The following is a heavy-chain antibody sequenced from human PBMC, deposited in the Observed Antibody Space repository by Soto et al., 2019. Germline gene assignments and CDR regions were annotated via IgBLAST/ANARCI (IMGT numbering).Heavy chain of an antibody. J-gene: IGHJ5*02. V-gene: IGHV1-58*02. CDR3: ARDEMATTSNWFDP. CDR1: RFTFTSSA. Sequence: GASVKVSCKASRFTFTSSAMQWVRQARGQRLEWIGWIVVGSGNTNYAQKFQERVTITADESTSTAYMELSSLRSEDTAVYYCARDEMATTSNWFDPWGQGTLVTVSS. CDR2: IVVGSGNT. D-gene: IGHD5-12*01.